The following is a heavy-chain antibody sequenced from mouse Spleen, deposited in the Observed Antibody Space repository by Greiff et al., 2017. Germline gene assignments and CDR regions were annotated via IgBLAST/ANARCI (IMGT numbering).Heavy chain of an antibody. D-gene: IGHD2-3*01. J-gene: IGHJ2*01. Sequence: VMLVESGPELVEPGASVKISCKASGYAFSSSWMNWVKQRPGQGLEWIGQIYPGDGDTNYNGKFKGKATLTADKSPSTAYMQLSSLTSEDSAVYFCARYGDGYYEDYWGQGTTLTVSS. CDR3: ARYGDGYYEDY. V-gene: IGHV1-82*01. CDR2: IYPGDGDT. CDR1: GYAFSSSW.